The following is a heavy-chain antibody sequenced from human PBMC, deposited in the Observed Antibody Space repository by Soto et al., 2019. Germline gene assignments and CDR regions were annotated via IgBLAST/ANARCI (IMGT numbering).Heavy chain of an antibody. Sequence: QVQLVQSGAEVKKPGSSVKVSCKASGGTFSSYTISWVRQAPGQGLERMGRIIPILGIANYAQKFQGRVTITADKSTSTAYMELSSLRSEDTAVYYCARDSRPVAAAGNKWSGYWGQGTLVTVSS. CDR3: ARDSRPVAAAGNKWSGY. CDR1: GGTFSSYT. CDR2: IIPILGIA. D-gene: IGHD6-13*01. V-gene: IGHV1-69*08. J-gene: IGHJ4*02.